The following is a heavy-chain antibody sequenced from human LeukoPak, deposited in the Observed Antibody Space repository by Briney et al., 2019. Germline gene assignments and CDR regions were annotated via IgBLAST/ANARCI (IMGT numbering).Heavy chain of an antibody. Sequence: SVKVSCKASGGTFTSYAISWVRQAPGQGLEWMGGIIPIFGTANYAQKFQGRVTITADESTSTAYMELSSLRSEDTAVYYCARGAPTYYYGSGRDWFDPWGQGTLVTVSS. CDR2: IIPIFGTA. V-gene: IGHV1-69*13. J-gene: IGHJ5*02. CDR1: GGTFTSYA. D-gene: IGHD3-10*01. CDR3: ARGAPTYYYGSGRDWFDP.